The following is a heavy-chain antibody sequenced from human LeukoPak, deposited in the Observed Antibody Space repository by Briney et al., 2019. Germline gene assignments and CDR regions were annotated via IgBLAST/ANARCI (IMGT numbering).Heavy chain of an antibody. V-gene: IGHV1-46*01. D-gene: IGHD3-22*01. CDR1: GYTFTSYY. CDR2: IDPSGDKT. Sequence: ASVKVSCKASGYTFTSYYMHWVRQAPGQGLEWMGIIDPSGDKTTYAQKFQGRVTMTRDTSTSTVYMELSSLRSGDTAVYYCARGLDSNGYYAPWGQGTLVTVSS. CDR3: ARGLDSNGYYAP. J-gene: IGHJ5*02.